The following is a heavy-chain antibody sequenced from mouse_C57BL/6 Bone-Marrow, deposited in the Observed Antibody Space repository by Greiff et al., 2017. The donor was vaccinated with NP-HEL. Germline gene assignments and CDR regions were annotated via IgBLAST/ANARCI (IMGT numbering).Heavy chain of an antibody. D-gene: IGHD2-4*01. CDR2: ISSGGSYT. Sequence: EVQLVESGGDLVKPGGSLKLSCAASGFTFSSYGMSWVRQTPDKRLEWVATISSGGSYTYYPDSVKGRFTISRDNAKNTLYLQMSSLKSEDTAMYYCARRAYDYAFDYWGQGTTLTVSS. V-gene: IGHV5-6*01. CDR1: GFTFSSYG. J-gene: IGHJ2*01. CDR3: ARRAYDYAFDY.